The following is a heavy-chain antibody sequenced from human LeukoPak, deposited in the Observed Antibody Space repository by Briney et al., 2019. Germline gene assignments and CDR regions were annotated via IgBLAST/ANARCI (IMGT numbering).Heavy chain of an antibody. Sequence: GESLKISCKGSGYSFTSYWIGWVRQMPGKGLEWMGIIYPGDSDTRYSPSFQGQVTISADKSISTAYLQWSSLKASDTAMYYCARLSVGGNSGDAFDIWGQGTMVTVSS. CDR3: ARLSVGGNSGDAFDI. J-gene: IGHJ3*02. D-gene: IGHD4-23*01. CDR1: GYSFTSYW. V-gene: IGHV5-51*01. CDR2: IYPGDSDT.